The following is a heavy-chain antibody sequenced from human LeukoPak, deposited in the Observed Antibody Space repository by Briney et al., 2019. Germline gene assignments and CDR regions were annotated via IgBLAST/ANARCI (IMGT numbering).Heavy chain of an antibody. J-gene: IGHJ4*02. CDR3: AKDPGTTYYYDSSGYFRGDH. CDR2: ISGSGGST. D-gene: IGHD3-22*01. CDR1: GCTFSSYA. Sequence: GRSLRLSCAASGCTFSSYAMSWVLQAPGKGLEWVSAISGSGGSTYYADSVKGRFTISRDNSKNTLYLQMNSLRAEDTAVYYCAKDPGTTYYYDSSGYFRGDHWGQGTLVTVSS. V-gene: IGHV3-23*01.